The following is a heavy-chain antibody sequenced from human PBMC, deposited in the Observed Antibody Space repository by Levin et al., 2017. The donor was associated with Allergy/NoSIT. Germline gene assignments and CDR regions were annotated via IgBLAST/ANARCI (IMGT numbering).Heavy chain of an antibody. CDR3: ARRGYYDSSGYYVDWFDP. CDR2: IYPGDSDT. D-gene: IGHD3-22*01. V-gene: IGHV5-51*01. Sequence: GESLKISCKGSGYSFTSYWIGWVRQMPGKGLEWMGIIYPGDSDTRYSPSFQGQVTISADKSISTAYLQWSSLKASDTAMYYCARRGYYDSSGYYVDWFDPWGQGTLVTVSS. J-gene: IGHJ5*02. CDR1: GYSFTSYW.